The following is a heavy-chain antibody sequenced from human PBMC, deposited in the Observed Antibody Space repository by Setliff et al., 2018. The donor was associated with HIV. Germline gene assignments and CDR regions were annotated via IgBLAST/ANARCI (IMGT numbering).Heavy chain of an antibody. CDR3: TRRRRAPGIEDLEAY. J-gene: IGHJ4*02. Sequence: GESLKISCQASGYSFTNYWIGWVRQMPGKGLEWIGVIYPGDFVTRYGPSFQGQVFISADRSITTAYLQWDSLKSSDTAMYYCTRRRRAPGIEDLEAYWGQGTLVTVS. V-gene: IGHV5-51*01. D-gene: IGHD1-26*01. CDR2: IYPGDFVT. CDR1: GYSFTNYW.